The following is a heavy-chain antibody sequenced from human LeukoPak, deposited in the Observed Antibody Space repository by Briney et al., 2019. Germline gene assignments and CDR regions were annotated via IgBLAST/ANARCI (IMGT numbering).Heavy chain of an antibody. Sequence: GASVKVSCKASGGTFSSYAISWVRQAPGQGLEWMGRIIPILGIANYAQKFQGRVTITADKSTSTAYMELSSLRSGDTAVYYCARYNWNYWADYWGQGTLVTVSS. CDR2: IIPILGIA. CDR3: ARYNWNYWADY. D-gene: IGHD1-7*01. CDR1: GGTFSSYA. J-gene: IGHJ4*02. V-gene: IGHV1-69*04.